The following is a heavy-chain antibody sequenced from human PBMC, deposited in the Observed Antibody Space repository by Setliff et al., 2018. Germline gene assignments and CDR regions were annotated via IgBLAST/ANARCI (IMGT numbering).Heavy chain of an antibody. V-gene: IGHV4-30-2*01. D-gene: IGHD5-12*01. CDR3: ARGKRWLHLRPWFDP. CDR1: GGSISSGGYS. J-gene: IGHJ5*02. Sequence: PSETLSLTCAVSGGSISSGGYSWSWIRQPPGKGLEWIGYIYHSGSTYYNPSLKSRVTISVDRSKNQFSLKLSSVTAADTAVYYCARGKRWLHLRPWFDPWGQGTLVTVSS. CDR2: IYHSGST.